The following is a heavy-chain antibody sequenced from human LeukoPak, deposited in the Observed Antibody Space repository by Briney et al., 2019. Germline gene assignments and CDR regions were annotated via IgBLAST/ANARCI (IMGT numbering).Heavy chain of an antibody. CDR3: ARDGLTVTTHWYFDL. CDR1: GFTFSSYW. J-gene: IGHJ2*01. Sequence: PGGSLRLSCAASGFTFSSYWMSWVRQAPGKGLEWVANIKQDGSEKYYVDSVKGRFTISRDNAKNSLYLQMNSLRAEDTALYYCARDGLTVTTHWYFDLWGRGTLVTVSS. D-gene: IGHD4-17*01. CDR2: IKQDGSEK. V-gene: IGHV3-7*03.